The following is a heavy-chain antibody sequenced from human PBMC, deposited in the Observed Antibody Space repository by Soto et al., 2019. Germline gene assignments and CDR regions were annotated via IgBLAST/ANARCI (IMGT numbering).Heavy chain of an antibody. CDR3: AHEVCLWGGRYQFFGY. V-gene: IGHV2-5*02. Sequence: RPTPITAAQPVTLTCTSPGFSLSTSGVGVGWIRQPPGKALEWLALIYWDDDKRYSPSLKSRLTSTKDTSKNQLVLTMTNMDPVDTATYYCAHEVCLWGGRYQFFGYRGQGILVT. J-gene: IGHJ4*02. CDR2: IYWDDDK. CDR1: GFSLSTSGVG. D-gene: IGHD3-16*01.